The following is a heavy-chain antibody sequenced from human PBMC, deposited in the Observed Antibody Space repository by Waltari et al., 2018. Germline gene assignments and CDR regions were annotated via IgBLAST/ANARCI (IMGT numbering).Heavy chain of an antibody. V-gene: IGHV4-59*08. Sequence: QVQLQESGPGLVKPSETLSLTCTVSVNSIAGYYWIWIRQPPGKGLEWIGYIDYDGNTKYSPSLKSRVTISVDRSKKQFSLMMTSVTAADTAVYYCARRPRGGDIHFDYWGQGILVTVSS. D-gene: IGHD3-10*01. CDR1: VNSIAGYY. CDR2: IDYDGNT. CDR3: ARRPRGGDIHFDY. J-gene: IGHJ4*02.